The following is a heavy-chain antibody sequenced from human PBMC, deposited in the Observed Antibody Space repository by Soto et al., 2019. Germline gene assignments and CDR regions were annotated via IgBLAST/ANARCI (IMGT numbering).Heavy chain of an antibody. CDR2: TSSDGSKE. CDR3: ARAEYTSGWYFMGIDY. D-gene: IGHD6-19*01. CDR1: GFTLSSFA. V-gene: IGHV3-30*04. J-gene: IGHJ4*02. Sequence: QVQLVESGGGVVQPGKSLRLSCAAAGFTLSSFAMHWFRQAPGKGLEWVAVTSSDGSKEYYADSVKGRFTISRDNSKNTLYLQMNSLSADDTAVFYCARAEYTSGWYFMGIDYWGQGTLVTVSS.